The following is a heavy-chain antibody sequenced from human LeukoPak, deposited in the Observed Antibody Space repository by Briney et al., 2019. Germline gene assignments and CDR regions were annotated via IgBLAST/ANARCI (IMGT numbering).Heavy chain of an antibody. V-gene: IGHV3-30*01. CDR2: ISYDGSNK. Sequence: GRSLRLSCAASGFTFSRYAMHWVRDAPGKGLEWVAVISYDGSNKYYADSVKGRFPISRDNSKNTLYLQMNSLRAEDTAVYYCARGASVPSYDFCSGYHLFDYWGQGTLVTVSS. D-gene: IGHD3-3*01. J-gene: IGHJ4*02. CDR3: ARGASVPSYDFCSGYHLFDY. CDR1: GFTFSRYA.